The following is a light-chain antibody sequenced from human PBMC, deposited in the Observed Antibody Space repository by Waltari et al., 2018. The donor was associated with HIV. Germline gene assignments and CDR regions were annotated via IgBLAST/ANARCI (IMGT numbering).Light chain of an antibody. CDR2: TAS. CDR3: QQYYDYPRT. V-gene: IGKV1-8*01. J-gene: IGKJ1*01. Sequence: AIRKTQSPSPFSPSTGDNIITTCRASQDVSTHLAWYQQKPGKAPKLLIYTASTLQSGVPSRFSGSGSGTDFTLTINCLQSEDFATYYCQQYYDYPRTFGQGTKVEIK. CDR1: QDVSTH.